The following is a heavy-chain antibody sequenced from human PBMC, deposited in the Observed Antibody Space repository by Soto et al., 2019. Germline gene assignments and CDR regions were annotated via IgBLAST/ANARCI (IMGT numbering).Heavy chain of an antibody. Sequence: GGSLRLSCAASGFTFSSYSMNWVRQAPGKGLEWVSSISSSSSYIYSADSVKGRFTISRDNAKNSLYLQMNSLRAEDTAIYYCARRDPGAYFQHWGHGILVNV. CDR2: ISSSSSYI. CDR3: ARRDPGAYFQH. V-gene: IGHV3-21*01. D-gene: IGHD1-26*01. CDR1: GFTFSSYS. J-gene: IGHJ1*01.